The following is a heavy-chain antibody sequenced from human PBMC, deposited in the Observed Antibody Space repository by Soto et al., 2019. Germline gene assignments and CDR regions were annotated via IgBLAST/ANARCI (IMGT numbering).Heavy chain of an antibody. V-gene: IGHV1-2*02. D-gene: IGHD6-13*01. J-gene: IGHJ6*02. Sequence: QVQLVQSGAEVKKXGASVKVSCKASGYTFTGYYIHWVRQAPGQGLEWMGWINPNSGGTKYAQKFQGRVTMTRDTSISTAYMELSRLRSDDTALYYCARVIAAAAFYYGMDVWGQGTTVTVSS. CDR1: GYTFTGYY. CDR3: ARVIAAAAFYYGMDV. CDR2: INPNSGGT.